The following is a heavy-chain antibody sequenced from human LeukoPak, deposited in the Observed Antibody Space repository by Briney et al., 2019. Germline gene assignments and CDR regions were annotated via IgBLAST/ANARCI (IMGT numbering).Heavy chain of an antibody. CDR1: GGSISSSSYY. Sequence: SETLSLTCTVSGGSISSSSYYWGWIRQPPGTGLEWIGSIYYSGSTYYNPSLKSRVTISVDTSKNQFSLKLSSVTAADTAVYYCARAGDSSGYYPTYFDYWGQGTLVTVSS. V-gene: IGHV4-39*07. CDR2: IYYSGST. CDR3: ARAGDSSGYYPTYFDY. D-gene: IGHD3-22*01. J-gene: IGHJ4*02.